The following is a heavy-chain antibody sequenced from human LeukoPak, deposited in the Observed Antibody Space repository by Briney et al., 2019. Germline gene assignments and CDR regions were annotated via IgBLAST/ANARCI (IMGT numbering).Heavy chain of an antibody. CDR1: GFTFTNAW. J-gene: IGHJ4*02. CDR2: IKSKADGETI. CDR3: STLTSRGLSDS. Sequence: GGSLRLSCAASGFTFTNAWMNWVRQAPGKGLEWVGRIKSKADGETIDYAAPVKGRVTFSRDDSKNMLYLQMNSLKSEDTAVYYCSTLTSRGLSDSWGQGTLVTVSS. D-gene: IGHD1-20*01. V-gene: IGHV3-15*07.